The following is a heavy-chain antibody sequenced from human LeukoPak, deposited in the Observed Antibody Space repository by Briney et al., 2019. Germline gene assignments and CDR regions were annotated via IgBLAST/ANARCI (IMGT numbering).Heavy chain of an antibody. CDR3: AKLLGYSSSWYGFDY. D-gene: IGHD6-13*01. CDR2: ISGSGGST. V-gene: IGHV3-23*01. J-gene: IGHJ4*02. Sequence: GGSLRLSCAASGFTFSSYAMSWVRQAPGKGLEWVSAISGSGGSTYYADSVKGRFTISRDNSKNTLYLQMNSLRAEDTAVYHCAKLLGYSSSWYGFDYWGQGTLVTVSS. CDR1: GFTFSSYA.